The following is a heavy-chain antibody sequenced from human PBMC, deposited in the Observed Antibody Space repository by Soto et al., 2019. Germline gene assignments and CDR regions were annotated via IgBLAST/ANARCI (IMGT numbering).Heavy chain of an antibody. CDR3: ARESFTRTGRRISYDYNAMDV. J-gene: IGHJ6*02. V-gene: IGHV1-69*01. CDR2: IIPIFGPA. D-gene: IGHD1-1*01. CDR1: VGTFSSHS. Sequence: QVQLVQSGAEVKKPGSSVNVSCKSSVGTFSSHSINWVRQAPGQGLEWMGGIIPIFGPANFAKKFQGRITITTDESTTTAYIEMSTLTSEDTAVYYCARESFTRTGRRISYDYNAMDVWGQGTTVTVSS.